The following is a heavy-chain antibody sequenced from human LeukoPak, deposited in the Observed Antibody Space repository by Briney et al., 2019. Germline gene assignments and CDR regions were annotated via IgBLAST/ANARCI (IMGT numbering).Heavy chain of an antibody. D-gene: IGHD4-17*01. CDR1: GGSISSSSYY. V-gene: IGHV4-39*01. CDR3: ASRPTTWGFFDS. J-gene: IGHJ4*02. Sequence: SETLSLTCTVSGGSISSSSYYWGWIRQPPGKGLELIGSIYFSGSTAYIPSLKSRVNISVDTSKNQFSLKLSSVTAADTAVYFCASRPTTWGFFDSWGQGTLVTVSS. CDR2: IYFSGST.